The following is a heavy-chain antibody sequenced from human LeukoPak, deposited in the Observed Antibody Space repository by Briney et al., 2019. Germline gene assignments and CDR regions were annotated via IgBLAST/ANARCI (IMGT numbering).Heavy chain of an antibody. J-gene: IGHJ3*01. Sequence: KPGGSLRLSCAASGFTFSKAWMYWVRQAPGKGLERVGRIKSKTDGGTTDYGAPVKGRFTISRDDSKNTLYLQMNSLKTEDTAVYYCTTDWGGGTYFLRAFDLWGQGTMVTVSS. CDR3: TTDWGGGTYFLRAFDL. CDR2: IKSKTDGGTT. CDR1: GFTFSKAW. D-gene: IGHD1-26*01. V-gene: IGHV3-15*01.